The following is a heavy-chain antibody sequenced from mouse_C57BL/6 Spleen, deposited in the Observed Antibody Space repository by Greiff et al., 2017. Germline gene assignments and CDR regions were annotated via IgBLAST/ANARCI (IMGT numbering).Heavy chain of an antibody. V-gene: IGHV7-3*01. J-gene: IGHJ4*01. CDR1: GFTFTDYY. Sequence: VQLVESGGGLVQPGGSLSLSCAASGFTFTDYYMSWVRQPPGKALEWLGFIRNKANGYTTEYSASVKGRFTISRDNSQSILYLQMNALRAEESAAYYCARYRGVYDGAMDGWGEGTSVTVSS. CDR2: IRNKANGYTT. D-gene: IGHD2-12*01. CDR3: ARYRGVYDGAMDG.